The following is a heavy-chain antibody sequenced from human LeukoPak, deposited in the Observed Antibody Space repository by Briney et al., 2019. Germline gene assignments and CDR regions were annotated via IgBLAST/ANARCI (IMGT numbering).Heavy chain of an antibody. CDR2: IYSGGLT. V-gene: IGHV3-66*01. D-gene: IGHD6-19*01. Sequence: GGSLRLSCAASGFTLSSNYMSWVRQAPGKGLDWVSVIYSGGLTYYADSVKGRFTISRDNSKNTLYLQMNTLRAEDTAVYYCARAHSSGWYVDAFDIWGQGTMVTVSS. CDR1: GFTLSSNY. CDR3: ARAHSSGWYVDAFDI. J-gene: IGHJ3*02.